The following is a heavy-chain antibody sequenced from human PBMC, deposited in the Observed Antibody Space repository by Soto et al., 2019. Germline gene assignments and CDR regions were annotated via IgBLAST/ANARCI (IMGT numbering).Heavy chain of an antibody. D-gene: IGHD6-6*01. CDR3: AKGSHIAARPFYFDF. V-gene: IGHV3-23*01. J-gene: IGHJ4*02. CDR2: ISGGTAT. CDR1: GFTFRAFA. Sequence: GGSLILSCAASGFTFRAFAMNWVRQAPGKGLEWVSTISGGTATTYADSVKGRFTVSRDNSKNTVYLQMNSLRPGDTAVYYCAKGSHIAARPFYFDFWGRGTLVTVSS.